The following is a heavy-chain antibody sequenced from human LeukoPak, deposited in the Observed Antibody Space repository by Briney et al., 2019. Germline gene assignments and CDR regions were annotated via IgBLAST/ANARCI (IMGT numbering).Heavy chain of an antibody. Sequence: GASVKVSCKASGYTFSNYGVSWVRQAPGQGLEWMGWISAYNGNTDYAQKLQGRVTMTTGTSTSTAYMELSSLRSEDTAVYYCARAQGYGGKTGFDYWGQGTLVTVSS. D-gene: IGHD4-23*01. CDR1: GYTFSNYG. J-gene: IGHJ4*02. V-gene: IGHV1-18*01. CDR3: ARAQGYGGKTGFDY. CDR2: ISAYNGNT.